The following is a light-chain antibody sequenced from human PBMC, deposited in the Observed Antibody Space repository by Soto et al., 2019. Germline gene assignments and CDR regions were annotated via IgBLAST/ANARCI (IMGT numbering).Light chain of an antibody. Sequence: DIVMTQSPATLSVSPGEGATLSCRASQTIGSLLAWYQHKRGQGPRLLIHGASTRAAGIPARFSGSGSGADYTLTIYTLQSEDIAVYYCQQYAKWTLTFGGGTKVEI. J-gene: IGKJ4*01. CDR1: QTIGSL. CDR2: GAS. V-gene: IGKV3-15*01. CDR3: QQYAKWTLT.